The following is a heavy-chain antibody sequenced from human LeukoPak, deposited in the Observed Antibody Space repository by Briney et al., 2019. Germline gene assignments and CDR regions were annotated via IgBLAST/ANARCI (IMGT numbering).Heavy chain of an antibody. CDR3: ARSRLWGNDAFDI. CDR1: GFSFDDYG. J-gene: IGHJ3*02. CDR2: INWNGDST. Sequence: GGSLRLSCAASGFSFDDYGLTWVRQAPGKGLEWVSGINWNGDSTDYADSVKGRFTISRDNAKNSLYLQMNSLRAEDTAVYYCARSRLWGNDAFDIWGQGTMVTVSS. V-gene: IGHV3-20*04. D-gene: IGHD7-27*01.